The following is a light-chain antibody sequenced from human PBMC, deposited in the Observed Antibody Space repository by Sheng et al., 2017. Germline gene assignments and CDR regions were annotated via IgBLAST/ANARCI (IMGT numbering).Light chain of an antibody. J-gene: IGKJ1*01. Sequence: DVQMTQSPSSLSASVGDRVTITCRASQNIYNYCNWYQQKPGKAPNSSSILHPLCKVGSHPRFSGSGSGXDCTLTISGLQPEDFATYYCHQTYTNYQTFGLGTKV. CDR3: HQTYTNYQT. CDR1: QNIYNY. V-gene: IGKV1-39*01. CDR2: LHP.